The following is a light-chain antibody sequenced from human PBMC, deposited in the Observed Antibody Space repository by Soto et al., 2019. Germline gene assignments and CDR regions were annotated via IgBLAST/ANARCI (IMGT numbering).Light chain of an antibody. J-gene: IGKJ1*01. V-gene: IGKV1-5*03. Sequence: DIQMTQSPSTLSGSVGDRVTITCRASQTISSWLAWYQQKPGKAPKLLIYKASTLQSGVPSRFSGSGSGTDFTLTISCLQSEDFAVYYCQQYSNWPPGTFGQGTKVDIK. CDR2: KAS. CDR1: QTISSW. CDR3: QQYSNWPPGT.